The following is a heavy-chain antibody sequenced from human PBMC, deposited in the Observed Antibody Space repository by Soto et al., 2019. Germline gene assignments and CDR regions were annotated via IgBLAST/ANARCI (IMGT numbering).Heavy chain of an antibody. CDR1: GGSISSVGYY. Sequence: PSETLSLTCTVSGGSISSVGYYWSWIRQHPGKGLEWIGYIYYSGSTYYNPSLKSRVTISVDTSKNQFSLKLSSVTAADTAVYYCARGSGMIVVVNPAGYFDYWGQGTLVTDSS. J-gene: IGHJ4*02. CDR2: IYYSGST. V-gene: IGHV4-31*03. CDR3: ARGSGMIVVVNPAGYFDY. D-gene: IGHD3-22*01.